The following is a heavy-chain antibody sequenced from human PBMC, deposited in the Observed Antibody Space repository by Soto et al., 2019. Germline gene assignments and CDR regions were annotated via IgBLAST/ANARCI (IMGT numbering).Heavy chain of an antibody. CDR2: ISDDGSRA. D-gene: IGHD3-10*01. J-gene: IGHJ4*02. CDR1: GFPFSMYW. V-gene: IGHV3-74*01. CDR3: TRGPRPSSVGTGAF. Sequence: EVQLVESGGDLVQPGGSLRLSCTASGFPFSMYWMHWVRQVPGKGPEWVSRISDDGSRADYADSVKGRFTISRDNAKNTLYLEMHVLRADDTAVYYCTRGPRPSSVGTGAFWGQGTPVTVSS.